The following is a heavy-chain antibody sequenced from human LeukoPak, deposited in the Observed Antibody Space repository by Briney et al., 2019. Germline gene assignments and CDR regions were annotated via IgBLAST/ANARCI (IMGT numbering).Heavy chain of an antibody. V-gene: IGHV3-48*02. CDR3: ARVGNGRSWDY. D-gene: IGHD2-15*01. CDR1: GFTFSNYN. Sequence: GGSLRLSCAASGFTFSNYNMNWARQVPGKGLEWISYISLGNSTMFYADSVKGRFTISRDNAKNSLYLQMNSLRDDDTAVYYCARVGNGRSWDYWGQGTLVSVSS. J-gene: IGHJ4*02. CDR2: ISLGNSTM.